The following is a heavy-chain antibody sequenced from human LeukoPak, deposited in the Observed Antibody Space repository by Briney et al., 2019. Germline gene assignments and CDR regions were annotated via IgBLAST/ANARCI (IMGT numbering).Heavy chain of an antibody. CDR3: ARLNWNDGAFDI. J-gene: IGHJ3*02. CDR2: IYYSGST. CDR1: GGSISSSSYY. D-gene: IGHD1-1*01. Sequence: SETLSLTCTVSGGSISSSSYYWGWIRQPPGKGLEWIGSIYYSGSTYYNPSLKSRVTISVDTSKNQFSLKLSSVTAADTAVYYCARLNWNDGAFDIWGLGTMVTVSS. V-gene: IGHV4-39*01.